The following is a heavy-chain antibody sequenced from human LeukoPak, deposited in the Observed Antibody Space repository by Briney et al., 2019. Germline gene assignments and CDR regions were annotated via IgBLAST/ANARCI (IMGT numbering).Heavy chain of an antibody. CDR3: ARGLLRTAPDM. V-gene: IGHV4-61*05. Sequence: KPSETLSLTCTVSGGSISSSSYYWGWIRQPPGKGLEWIGCIHHNGNTNYNPSLKSRVTISIDRSKNHFSLKLTSVTAADTAVYYCARGLLRTAPDMWGQGTMVTVSS. CDR1: GGSISSSSYY. J-gene: IGHJ3*02. CDR2: IHHNGNT. D-gene: IGHD3-10*01.